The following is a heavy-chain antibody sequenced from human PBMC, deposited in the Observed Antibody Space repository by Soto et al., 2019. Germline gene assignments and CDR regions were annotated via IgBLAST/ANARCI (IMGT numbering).Heavy chain of an antibody. Sequence: QITLNESGPTVVKPTETLTRTCTFSGFSLTTSGVGVGWVRQSPGKAPEWLAFIYWDDDKRYSTSLKSRLTITKDTSKHQVVLTMANVDPADTATYYCAHRVLRAVFGLVTTTAIYFDFWGQGTPVVVSS. CDR1: GFSLTTSGVG. CDR3: AHRVLRAVFGLVTTTAIYFDF. J-gene: IGHJ4*02. CDR2: IYWDDDK. V-gene: IGHV2-5*02. D-gene: IGHD3-3*01.